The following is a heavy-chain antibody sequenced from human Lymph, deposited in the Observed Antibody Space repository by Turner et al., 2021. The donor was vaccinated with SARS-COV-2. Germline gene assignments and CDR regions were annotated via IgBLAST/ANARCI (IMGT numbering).Heavy chain of an antibody. V-gene: IGHV4-39*01. CDR1: GGTIRSSCYS. Sequence: QLPLQESGTGLVSPSETLSLTCTFSGGTIRSSCYSWGWSRPTPGKGLEWIGSIYYSGRTYYNPQLKSRVTISVDTSKNQFSLKLSSVTAADTAVYYCASNYDILTGYYTRNWFDPWGQGTLVTVSS. CDR3: ASNYDILTGYYTRNWFDP. CDR2: IYYSGRT. D-gene: IGHD3-9*01. J-gene: IGHJ5*02.